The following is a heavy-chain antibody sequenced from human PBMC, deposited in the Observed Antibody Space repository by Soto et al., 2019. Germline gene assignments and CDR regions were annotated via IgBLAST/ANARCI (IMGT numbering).Heavy chain of an antibody. D-gene: IGHD6-6*01. J-gene: IGHJ5*02. CDR3: ARDGGAARPNIPTNWFDP. V-gene: IGHV1-2*04. CDR2: INPNSGGT. Sequence: GASVKVSCKASGYTFTGYYMHWVRQAPGQGLEWMGWINPNSGGTNYAQKFQGWATMTRDTSISTAYMELSRLRSDDTAVYYCARDGGAARPNIPTNWFDPWGQGTLVTVSS. CDR1: GYTFTGYY.